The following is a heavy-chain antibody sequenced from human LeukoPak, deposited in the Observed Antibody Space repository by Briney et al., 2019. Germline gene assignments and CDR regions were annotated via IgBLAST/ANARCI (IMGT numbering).Heavy chain of an antibody. CDR1: GYTFTSYG. J-gene: IGHJ4*02. Sequence: ASVTVSCKASGYTFTSYGISWVRQAPGQGLEWMGWISAYNGNTNYAQKLQGRVTMTTDTSTSTAYMELRSLRSDDTAVYYCARALGVGEPPNDFDYWGQGTLVTVSS. V-gene: IGHV1-18*01. CDR3: ARALGVGEPPNDFDY. D-gene: IGHD3-10*01. CDR2: ISAYNGNT.